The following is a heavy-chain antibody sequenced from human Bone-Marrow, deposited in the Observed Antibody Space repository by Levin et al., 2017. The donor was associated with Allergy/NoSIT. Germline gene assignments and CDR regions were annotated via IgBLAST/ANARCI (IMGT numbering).Heavy chain of an antibody. D-gene: IGHD3-16*01. CDR1: GFTVSNNY. CDR3: TGGPSGVRG. J-gene: IGHJ4*02. CDR2: IYSVGTT. V-gene: IGHV3-53*01. Sequence: PGGSLRLSCAVSGFTVSNNYMSWVRQAPGAGLEWVSLIYSVGTTYYADSVKGRFTISRDNSRNTLYLQMNSLRAEDMAVYYCTGGPSGVRGWGQGTLVTVSS.